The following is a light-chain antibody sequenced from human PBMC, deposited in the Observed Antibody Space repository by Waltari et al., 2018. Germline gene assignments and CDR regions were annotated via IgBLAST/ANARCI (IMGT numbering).Light chain of an antibody. CDR3: QQSYSTLS. J-gene: IGKJ4*01. Sequence: DIQMTQSPSSPSAPVGNSTTITCRASQSNRSYVNWYQQKAGKAPSLLIYAASILQSGVPSRFSGSGSGTDFTLTISNLQPEDFATYYCQQSYSTLSFGGGTKVDIK. CDR2: AAS. CDR1: QSNRSY. V-gene: IGKV1-39*01.